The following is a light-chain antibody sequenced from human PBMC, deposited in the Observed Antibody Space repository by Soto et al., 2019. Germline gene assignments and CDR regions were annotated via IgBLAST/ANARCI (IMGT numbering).Light chain of an antibody. J-gene: IGKJ2*01. V-gene: IGKV1-5*03. CDR3: QQYNSYLYT. CDR2: KAS. CDR1: QSISNW. Sequence: DIQMTQSPSTLSASVGDRVTITCRASQSISNWLAWYQQKPGKAPKLLIYKASSLESGVPSRFSGSGSVTEFTLTISSLQPDDFATYYCQQYNSYLYTFGQGTKLEIK.